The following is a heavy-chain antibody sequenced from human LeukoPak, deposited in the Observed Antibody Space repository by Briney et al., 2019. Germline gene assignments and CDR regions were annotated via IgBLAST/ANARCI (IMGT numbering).Heavy chain of an antibody. J-gene: IGHJ4*02. D-gene: IGHD6-13*01. CDR3: ARQQQLPYSDY. V-gene: IGHV3-53*01. CDR2: IYSGGST. Sequence: PGGSLRLSCAASGFTVSSNYMSWVRQAPGKGLEWVSVIYSGGSTYYADSVKGRFTISRDNSKNTLYLQMNSLRAEDTAVYYCARQQQLPYSDYWGQGTLVTVSS. CDR1: GFTVSSNY.